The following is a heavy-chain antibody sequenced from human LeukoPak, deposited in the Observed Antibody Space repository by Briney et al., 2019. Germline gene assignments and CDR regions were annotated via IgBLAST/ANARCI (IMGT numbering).Heavy chain of an antibody. CDR1: GFTFSDFW. V-gene: IGHV3-7*01. Sequence: GGSLRLSCAASGFTFSDFWMSWVRQAPGKGLECVASTNEAGGDKYYVDSVKGRFTISRDDSKNSLSLQMNSLTAEDTAIYYCAIATTGRGAFGSWGQGTLVSVSS. CDR2: TNEAGGDK. J-gene: IGHJ4*02. CDR3: AIATTGRGAFGS. D-gene: IGHD1-1*01.